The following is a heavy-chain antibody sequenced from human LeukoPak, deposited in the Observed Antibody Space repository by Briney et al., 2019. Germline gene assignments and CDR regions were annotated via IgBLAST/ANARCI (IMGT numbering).Heavy chain of an antibody. Sequence: ASVSVSYRSSGYTFTIYDIKWVRQATGQGREGMGWMNPNSGKTGYAQKFQGRVTMTRSTSINTAYMELSSLRSEDTAIYYCARESGFYASGSRYWGQGTLVTVSS. J-gene: IGHJ4*02. D-gene: IGHD3-10*01. V-gene: IGHV1-8*01. CDR1: GYTFTIYD. CDR3: ARESGFYASGSRY. CDR2: MNPNSGKT.